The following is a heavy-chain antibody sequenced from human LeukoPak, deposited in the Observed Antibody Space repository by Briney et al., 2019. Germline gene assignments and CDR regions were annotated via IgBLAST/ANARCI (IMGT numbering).Heavy chain of an antibody. J-gene: IGHJ5*02. CDR1: GGPFSGYY. V-gene: IGHV4-34*01. D-gene: IGHD2-21*01. Sequence: SSETLSLTCAVYGGPFSGYYWSWIRQPPGKGLEWIGEINHSGSTNYNPSLKSRVTISVDTSKNQFSLKLSSVTAADTAVYYCARVNVVVIAIMGSYNWFDPWGQGTLVTVSS. CDR2: INHSGST. CDR3: ARVNVVVIAIMGSYNWFDP.